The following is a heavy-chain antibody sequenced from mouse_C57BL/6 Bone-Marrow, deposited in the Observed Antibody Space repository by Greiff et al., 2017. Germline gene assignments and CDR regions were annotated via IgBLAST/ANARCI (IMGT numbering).Heavy chain of an antibody. CDR2: INPSSGYT. D-gene: IGHD1-1*01. Sequence: VQLQQSGAELARPGASVKMSCKASGYTFTSYTMHWVKQRPGQGLEWIGYINPSSGYTKYNQKFKDKATLTADKSSSTAYMQLSSLTSEDSAVYYSARWLRYPHWYFDVWGTGTTVTVSS. J-gene: IGHJ1*03. V-gene: IGHV1-4*01. CDR1: GYTFTSYT. CDR3: ARWLRYPHWYFDV.